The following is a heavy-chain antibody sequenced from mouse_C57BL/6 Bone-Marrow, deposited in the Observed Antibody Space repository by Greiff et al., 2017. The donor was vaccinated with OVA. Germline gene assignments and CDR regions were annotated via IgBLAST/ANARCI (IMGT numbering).Heavy chain of an antibody. CDR1: GYTFTDYE. CDR2: IDPETGGT. CDR3: TRLGDGYSYWYFDV. V-gene: IGHV1-15*01. Sequence: QVQLKESGAELVRPGASVTLSCKASGYTFTDYEMHWVKQTPVHGLEWIGAIDPETGGTAYNQKFKGKAILTADKSSSTAYMELRSLTSEDSAVYYCTRLGDGYSYWYFDVWGTGTTVTVSS. D-gene: IGHD2-3*01. J-gene: IGHJ1*03.